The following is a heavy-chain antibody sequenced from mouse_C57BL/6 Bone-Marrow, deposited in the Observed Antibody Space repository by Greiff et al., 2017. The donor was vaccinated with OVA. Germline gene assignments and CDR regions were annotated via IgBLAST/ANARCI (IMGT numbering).Heavy chain of an antibody. D-gene: IGHD4-1*01. Sequence: VKLVESGAELARPGASVKLSCKASGYTLTSYGISWVKQRTGQGLEWIGEIYPRSGNTYYNEKFKGKATLTADKSSSTAYMKLRSLTSEDSAVYFCALTQYFDVWGTGTTVTVSS. CDR2: IYPRSGNT. CDR3: ALTQYFDV. J-gene: IGHJ1*03. CDR1: GYTLTSYG. V-gene: IGHV1-81*01.